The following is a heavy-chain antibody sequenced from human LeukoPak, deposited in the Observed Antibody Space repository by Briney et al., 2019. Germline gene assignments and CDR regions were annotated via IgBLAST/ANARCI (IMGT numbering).Heavy chain of an antibody. J-gene: IGHJ4*02. D-gene: IGHD2-15*01. CDR2: ITGGGADT. Sequence: GGSLRLSCAASGFAFSNYAMAWVRQAPGKEPEWVSVITGGGADTYQIDSVKGRFTISRDNSKNTLYLQTNSLRAEDTAVYFCAKGTLGHCNGASCYPLDYWGQGTLVTVSS. V-gene: IGHV3-23*01. CDR1: GFAFSNYA. CDR3: AKGTLGHCNGASCYPLDY.